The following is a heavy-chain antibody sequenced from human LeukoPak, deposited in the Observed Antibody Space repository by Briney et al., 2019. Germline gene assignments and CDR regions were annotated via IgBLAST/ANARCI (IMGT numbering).Heavy chain of an antibody. D-gene: IGHD4-17*01. V-gene: IGHV4-61*02. CDR1: GGSISSGSYY. CDR3: ASLSYASRDY. Sequence: PSQTLSLTCTVSGGSISSGSYYWSWIRQPAGKGLEWIGRIYTSGSTYYNPSLKSRVTISVDTSKNQFSLKLSSVTAADTAVYYCASLSYASRDYWGQGTLVTVSS. J-gene: IGHJ4*02. CDR2: IYTSGST.